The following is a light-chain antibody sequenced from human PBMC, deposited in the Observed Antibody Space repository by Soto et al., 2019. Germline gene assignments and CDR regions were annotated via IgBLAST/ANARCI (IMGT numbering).Light chain of an antibody. V-gene: IGLV1-47*02. CDR1: SSNIGSNY. CDR3: AAWDDSLSAVV. CDR2: TND. Sequence: LTQPPSASGTPGQRVTISCSGSSSNIGSNYVYWYHQLPGAAPRLLIYTNDHRPSGVPDRFSGSKSGTSASLAISGLRSEDEADYYCAAWDDSLSAVVFGGGTKLTVL. J-gene: IGLJ2*01.